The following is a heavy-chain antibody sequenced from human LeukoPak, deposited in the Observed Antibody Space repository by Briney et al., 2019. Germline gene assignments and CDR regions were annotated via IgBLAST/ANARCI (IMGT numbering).Heavy chain of an antibody. Sequence: GGSLRLSCAASGFTFSTHEMNWVRQAPGKGLEWVSYITRSGTTIYYADSVKGRFTISRDNAKNSLYLQMNSLRDEDTAAYYCARGGNIGYDYNAFDIWGQGAMVTVSS. D-gene: IGHD3-22*01. CDR3: ARGGNIGYDYNAFDI. J-gene: IGHJ3*02. CDR1: GFTFSTHE. V-gene: IGHV3-48*03. CDR2: ITRSGTTI.